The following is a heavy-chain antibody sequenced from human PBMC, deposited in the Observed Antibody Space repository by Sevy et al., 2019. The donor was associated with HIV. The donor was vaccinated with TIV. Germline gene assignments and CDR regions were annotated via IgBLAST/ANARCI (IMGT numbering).Heavy chain of an antibody. J-gene: IGHJ4*01. Sequence: GESLKISCKGSGYSFTNYWIAWVRQMPGKGLEWLGIIYPGDSDTRYSPSFQGQVTISADKSLSTAYLQWSSLKASDTAMYYCARREMAHKDFDYWGHGSLVTVSS. V-gene: IGHV5-51*01. CDR1: GYSFTNYW. CDR3: ARREMAHKDFDY. CDR2: IYPGDSDT.